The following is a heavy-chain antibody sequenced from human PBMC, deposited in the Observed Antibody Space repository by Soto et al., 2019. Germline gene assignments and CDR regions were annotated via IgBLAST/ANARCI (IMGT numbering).Heavy chain of an antibody. J-gene: IGHJ4*02. V-gene: IGHV3-23*01. CDR3: AGVYYDFWSGPFDY. D-gene: IGHD3-3*01. CDR2: ISGSGGST. CDR1: GFTFSSYA. Sequence: LRLSCAASGFTFSSYAMSWVRQAPGKGLEWVSAISGSGGSTYYADSVKGRFTISRDNSKNTLYLQMNSLRAEDTAVHYCAGVYYDFWSGPFDYWGQGTLVTVSS.